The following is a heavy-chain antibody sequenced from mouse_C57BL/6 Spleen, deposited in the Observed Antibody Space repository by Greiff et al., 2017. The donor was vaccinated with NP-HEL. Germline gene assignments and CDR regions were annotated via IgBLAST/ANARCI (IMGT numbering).Heavy chain of an antibody. CDR3: ARYEGAWFAY. D-gene: IGHD2-12*01. V-gene: IGHV1-81*01. J-gene: IGHJ3*01. CDR2: IYPRSGNT. CDR1: GYTFTSYG. Sequence: VQLQQSGAELARPGASVKLSCKASGYTFTSYGISWVKQRTGQGLEWIGEIYPRSGNTYYNEKFKGKATLTADKSSSTAYMGLRSLTSEDSAVYFCARYEGAWFAYWGQGTLVTVSA.